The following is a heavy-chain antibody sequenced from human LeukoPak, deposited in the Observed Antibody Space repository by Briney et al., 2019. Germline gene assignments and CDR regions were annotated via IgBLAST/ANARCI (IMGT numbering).Heavy chain of an antibody. Sequence: ASVKVSCKASGGTFSSYAISWVRQAPGQGLEWMGRIIPIFGTANYAQKFQGRVTITTDESTSTAYMELSGLRSEDTAVYYCASEQRGARIYCSGGSCYSDYWGQGTLVTVSS. V-gene: IGHV1-69*05. D-gene: IGHD2-15*01. CDR2: IIPIFGTA. CDR1: GGTFSSYA. J-gene: IGHJ4*02. CDR3: ASEQRGARIYCSGGSCYSDY.